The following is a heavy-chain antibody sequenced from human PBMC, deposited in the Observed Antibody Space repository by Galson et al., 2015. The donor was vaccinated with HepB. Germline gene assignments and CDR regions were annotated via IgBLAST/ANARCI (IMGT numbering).Heavy chain of an antibody. CDR2: IIPIFGTA. J-gene: IGHJ2*01. CDR3: AREDCSSTSCYPARGYFDL. D-gene: IGHD2-2*01. Sequence: CKASGGTFSSYAISWVRQAPGQGLEWMGGIIPIFGTANYAQKFQGRVTITADESTSTAYMELSSLRSEDTAVYYCAREDCSSTSCYPARGYFDLWGRGTLVTVSS. CDR1: GGTFSSYA. V-gene: IGHV1-69*01.